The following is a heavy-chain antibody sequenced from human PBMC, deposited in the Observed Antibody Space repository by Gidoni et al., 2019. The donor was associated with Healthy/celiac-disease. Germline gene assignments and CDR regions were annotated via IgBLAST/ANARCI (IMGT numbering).Heavy chain of an antibody. V-gene: IGHV3-23*01. CDR1: GFTFSRDA. D-gene: IGHD1-26*01. J-gene: IGHJ6*02. CDR3: AKPTQNGNYYYYGMDV. CDR2: IIGSGGST. Sequence: EVQLLESGGGLVQPGGSLRLSWAASGFTFSRDAMSWGRQAPGKGLEWVSAIIGSGGSTYYADSVKGRFTISRDNSKNTLYLQMTSLRAEDTAVYYCAKPTQNGNYYYYGMDVWGQGTTVTVSS.